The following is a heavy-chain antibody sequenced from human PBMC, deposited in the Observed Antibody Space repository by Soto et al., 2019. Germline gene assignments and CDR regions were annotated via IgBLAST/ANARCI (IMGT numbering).Heavy chain of an antibody. V-gene: IGHV1-2*02. CDR1: GYTFTGYY. CDR2: INPNSGGT. Sequence: GASVKVSCKASGYTFTGYYMHWVRQAPGQGLEWMGWINPNSGGTNYAQKFQGRVTMTRDTSISTAYMELSRLRSDDTAVYYCARDHYYLGYCSSTSCSRGWFDPWGQGTLVTVSS. D-gene: IGHD2-2*01. CDR3: ARDHYYLGYCSSTSCSRGWFDP. J-gene: IGHJ5*02.